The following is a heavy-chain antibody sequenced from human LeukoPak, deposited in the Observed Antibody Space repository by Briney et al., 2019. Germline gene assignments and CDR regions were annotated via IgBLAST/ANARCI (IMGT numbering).Heavy chain of an antibody. Sequence: GGSLRLSSAACRFTFSSYAMSWVRQAPGKGGGWVSAISGSGGSSYYADVVKGRFTISRDNSKNTLYLQMNSLRAEDTAVYSCAKGVGYYDSSGYPYYFDYWGQGTLVTVSS. V-gene: IGHV3-23*01. D-gene: IGHD3-22*01. CDR1: RFTFSSYA. J-gene: IGHJ4*02. CDR3: AKGVGYYDSSGYPYYFDY. CDR2: ISGSGGSS.